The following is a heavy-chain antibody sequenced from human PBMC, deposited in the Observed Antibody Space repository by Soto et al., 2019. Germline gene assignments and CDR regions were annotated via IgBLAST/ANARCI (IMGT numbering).Heavy chain of an antibody. CDR1: GFTFGSYG. CDR3: ARVGTSYYYYGMDV. Sequence: QVQLVESGGGVVQPGRSLRLSCAASGFTFGSYGMHWVRQAPGKGLEWVAVIWYDGSNKYYADSVKGRFTISRDNSKNTLYLQMNSLRAEDTAVYYCARVGTSYYYYGMDVWGQGTTVTVAS. CDR2: IWYDGSNK. J-gene: IGHJ6*02. V-gene: IGHV3-33*01.